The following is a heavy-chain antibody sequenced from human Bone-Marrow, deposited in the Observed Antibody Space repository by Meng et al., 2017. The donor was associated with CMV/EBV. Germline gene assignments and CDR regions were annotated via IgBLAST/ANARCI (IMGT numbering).Heavy chain of an antibody. CDR1: GFTFSSYA. V-gene: IGHV3-23*01. CDR2: ISGSGGST. CDR3: ARDRSHYYYYGMDV. J-gene: IGHJ6*02. Sequence: GESLKISCAASGFTFSSYAMSWVRQAPGKGLEWVSAISGSGGSTYYADSVKGRFTISRDNAKNSLYLQMNSLRAEDTAVYYCARDRSHYYYYGMDVWGQGTTVTVSS.